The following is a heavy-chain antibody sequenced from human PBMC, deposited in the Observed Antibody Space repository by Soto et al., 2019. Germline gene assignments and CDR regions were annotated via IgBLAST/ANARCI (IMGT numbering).Heavy chain of an antibody. CDR2: INHSGST. Sequence: SETLSLTCAVYGGSFSGYYWSWIRQPPGKGLEWIGEINHSGSTNYNPSLKSRVTISVDTSKNQCSLKLSSVTAADTAVYYCARGLVVTASPSYYFDYWGQGTLVTVSS. V-gene: IGHV4-34*01. CDR1: GGSFSGYY. CDR3: ARGLVVTASPSYYFDY. D-gene: IGHD2-21*02. J-gene: IGHJ4*02.